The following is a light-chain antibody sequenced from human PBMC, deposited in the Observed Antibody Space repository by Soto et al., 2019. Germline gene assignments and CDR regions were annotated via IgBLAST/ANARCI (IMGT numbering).Light chain of an antibody. CDR2: GAS. CDR3: KQYGSSPLT. CDR1: QSVSSSY. Sequence: EIVLTQSPGTLSLSPGERATLSCRASQSVSSSYLAWYQQKTGQAPRLLIYGASSRATGIPDRFSGSGSGIDFTLTISRLEPEDFAVYFCKQYGSSPLTFGGGTKVEIK. V-gene: IGKV3-20*01. J-gene: IGKJ4*01.